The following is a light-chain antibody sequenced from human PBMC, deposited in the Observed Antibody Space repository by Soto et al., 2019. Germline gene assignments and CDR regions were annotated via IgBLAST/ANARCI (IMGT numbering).Light chain of an antibody. J-gene: IGLJ1*01. CDR2: DVS. CDR1: SSDVGGYNY. Sequence: QSALTQPASVSGSPGQSITISCTGTSSDVGGYNYVSWYQHHPGKAPKLMIYDVSKRPSGVSNRFSGSKSGNTASLTLSGRQPEDEADYYCSSYTTSNTRQIVFGTGTKLTVL. V-gene: IGLV2-14*03. CDR3: SSYTTSNTRQIV.